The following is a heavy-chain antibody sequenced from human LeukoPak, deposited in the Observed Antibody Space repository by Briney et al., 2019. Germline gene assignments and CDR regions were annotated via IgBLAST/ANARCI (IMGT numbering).Heavy chain of an antibody. CDR1: GYTLNTYW. J-gene: IGHJ3*02. Sequence: GESLKISCKGSGYTLNTYWIAWVRQMPGKGLEWMGIIYPGDSDTRSSPSFQGQVTISADKSISTAYLQWSSLKASDTAMYYCARQRMTGWKYYDYVWGSYRYTDAFDIWGQGTMVTPSS. V-gene: IGHV5-51*01. D-gene: IGHD3-16*02. CDR3: ARQRMTGWKYYDYVWGSYRYTDAFDI. CDR2: IYPGDSDT.